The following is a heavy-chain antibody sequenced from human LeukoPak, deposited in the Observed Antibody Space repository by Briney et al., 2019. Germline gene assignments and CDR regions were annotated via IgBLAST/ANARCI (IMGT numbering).Heavy chain of an antibody. J-gene: IGHJ4*02. Sequence: SETLSLTCTVSGGSISSYYWSWIRQPPGKGLEWIGYIYYSGSTNYNPSLKSRVTISVDTSKNQFSLKLSSVTAADTAVYYCAREVWYSSGWYFDYWGQGTLVTVSS. CDR2: IYYSGST. CDR3: AREVWYSSGWYFDY. CDR1: GGSISSYY. V-gene: IGHV4-59*01. D-gene: IGHD6-19*01.